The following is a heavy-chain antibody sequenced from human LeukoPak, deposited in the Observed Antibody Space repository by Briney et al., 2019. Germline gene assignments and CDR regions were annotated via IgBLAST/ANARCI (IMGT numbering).Heavy chain of an antibody. CDR1: GGSMTNYY. CDR3: ARVRKIVVGGFPSYFDY. CDR2: IYSSGST. Sequence: SETLSLTCTVSGGSMTNYYWSWIRQPPGKGLEWIGRIYSSGSTNFKSSLKGRVSMSVDTSTNQFSLNISSVSAADSAVYYCARVRKIVVGGFPSYFDYWGQGTLVTVSS. J-gene: IGHJ4*02. D-gene: IGHD3-22*01. V-gene: IGHV4-4*07.